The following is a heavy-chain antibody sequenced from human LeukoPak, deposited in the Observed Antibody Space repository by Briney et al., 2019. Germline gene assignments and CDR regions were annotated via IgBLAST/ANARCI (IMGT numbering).Heavy chain of an antibody. CDR3: ARRDTTVEMATGNPFDI. J-gene: IGHJ3*02. CDR2: INHSENT. CDR1: GGSFSGYY. D-gene: IGHD5-24*01. V-gene: IGHV4-34*01. Sequence: SETLSLTCAVYGGSFSGYYWSWIRQPLGKGLEWIGEINHSENTDYNPSLKSRVTISADTSRNQFSLKLSSVTAADTAVYYCARRDTTVEMATGNPFDIWGQGTMVTVSS.